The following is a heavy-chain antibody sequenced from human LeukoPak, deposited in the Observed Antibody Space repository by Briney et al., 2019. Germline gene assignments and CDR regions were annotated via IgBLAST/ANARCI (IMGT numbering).Heavy chain of an antibody. J-gene: IGHJ4*02. Sequence: PGASLRLSCAASGFTFRTSVMHWVRQAPGKGPEWVAVVSENGNYQNYADSVKGRFTMSRDNSKDTLYLQMNSLRTEDSGFYCCARKGGGSGSYDFFDYWGQGTQVTVSS. D-gene: IGHD3-10*01. CDR3: ARKGGGSGSYDFFDY. CDR1: GFTFRTSV. CDR2: VSENGNYQ. V-gene: IGHV3-30-3*01.